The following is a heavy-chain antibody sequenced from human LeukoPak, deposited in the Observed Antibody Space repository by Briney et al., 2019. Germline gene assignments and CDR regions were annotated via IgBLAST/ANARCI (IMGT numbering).Heavy chain of an antibody. CDR2: INAGNGNT. Sequence: GGSLRLSCAASGFTFTSYAMHWVRQAPGQRLEWMGWINAGNGNTKYSQKFQGRVTITRDTSASTAYMELSSLRSEDTAVYYCATGLIAESDYWGQGTLVTVSS. CDR1: GFTFTSYA. CDR3: ATGLIAESDY. V-gene: IGHV1-3*01. D-gene: IGHD2/OR15-2a*01. J-gene: IGHJ4*02.